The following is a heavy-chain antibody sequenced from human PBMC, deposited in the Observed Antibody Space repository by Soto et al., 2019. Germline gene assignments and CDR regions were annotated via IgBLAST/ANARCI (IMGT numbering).Heavy chain of an antibody. Sequence: SETLSLTCTVSGGSISSYYWSWIRQPPGKGLEWIGYIYYSGSTNYNPSLKSRVTISVDTSKNQFSLKLSSVAAADTAVYYCARATYYYDSSGPAGWFDPWGQGTLVTVSS. D-gene: IGHD3-22*01. CDR3: ARATYYYDSSGPAGWFDP. CDR1: GGSISSYY. CDR2: IYYSGST. V-gene: IGHV4-59*01. J-gene: IGHJ5*02.